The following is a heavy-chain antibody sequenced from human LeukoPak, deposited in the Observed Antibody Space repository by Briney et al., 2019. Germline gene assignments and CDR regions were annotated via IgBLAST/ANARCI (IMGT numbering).Heavy chain of an antibody. CDR3: ARAVPAAIRLYYYYGMDV. J-gene: IGHJ6*02. Sequence: ASVKVSCKASGYTFTSYAMHWVRQAPGRRLEWMGWINAGNGNTKYSQKFQGRVTITRDTSASTAYMELSSLRSEDTAVYYCARAVPAAIRLYYYYGMDVWGQGTTVTVSS. CDR2: INAGNGNT. V-gene: IGHV1-3*01. D-gene: IGHD2-2*02. CDR1: GYTFTSYA.